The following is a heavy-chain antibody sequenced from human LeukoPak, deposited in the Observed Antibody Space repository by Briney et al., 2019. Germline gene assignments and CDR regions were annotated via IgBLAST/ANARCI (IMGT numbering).Heavy chain of an antibody. CDR2: IYSGGST. CDR1: GFTVSSNY. D-gene: IGHD2-15*01. V-gene: IGHV3-66*01. CDR3: ARADGGAYYYYGIDV. J-gene: IGHJ6*02. Sequence: GGSLRLSCAASGFTVSSNYMSWVRQAPGKGLEWVSVIYSGGSTYYADSVKGRFTISRDNSKNTLYLQMNSLRAEDTAVYYCARADGGAYYYYGIDVWGQGTTVTVSS.